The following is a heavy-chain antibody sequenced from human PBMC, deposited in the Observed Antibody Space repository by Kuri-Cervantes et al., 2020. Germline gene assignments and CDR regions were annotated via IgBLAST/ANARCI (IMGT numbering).Heavy chain of an antibody. D-gene: IGHD2-2*02. CDR3: ARDPGNVPAAIPLYYYYGMDV. V-gene: IGHV3-23*01. Sequence: GGSLRLSCAASGFTFSSYAMSWVRQAPGKGLEWVSVISDSGANKYYADSVKGRFTISRDDSKNTLYLQMNSLRAEDTAVYYCARDPGNVPAAIPLYYYYGMDVWGQGTTVTVSS. CDR1: GFTFSSYA. CDR2: ISDSGANK. J-gene: IGHJ6*02.